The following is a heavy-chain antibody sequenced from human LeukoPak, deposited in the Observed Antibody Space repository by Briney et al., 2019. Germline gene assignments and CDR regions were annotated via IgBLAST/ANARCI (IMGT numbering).Heavy chain of an antibody. D-gene: IGHD2/OR15-2a*01. CDR2: INPSGGTT. Sequence: GASVKVSCKASGYTFTSYYMHWVRQAPGQGLEWMGIINPSGGTTSYAQKFQGRVTMTRDTSTSTVYMELSSLRSEDTAVYYCARDRIIVLGRYNWFDPWGQGTLVTVSS. J-gene: IGHJ5*02. V-gene: IGHV1-46*01. CDR1: GYTFTSYY. CDR3: ARDRIIVLGRYNWFDP.